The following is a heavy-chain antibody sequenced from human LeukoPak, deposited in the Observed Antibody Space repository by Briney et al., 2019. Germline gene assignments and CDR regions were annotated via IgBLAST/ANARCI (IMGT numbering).Heavy chain of an antibody. V-gene: IGHV3-53*01. J-gene: IGHJ3*02. D-gene: IGHD2-15*01. CDR1: GFTVSSIH. CDR2: IYSGGNT. CDR3: ARDLGRDSFDI. Sequence: GGSLRLSCAASGFTVSSIHMSWVRQAPGEGLEWVSVIYSGGNTYYADSVKGRFTISRDNSKNTLYLQMNNLRAEDTAVYYCARDLGRDSFDIWSQGTKVTVSS.